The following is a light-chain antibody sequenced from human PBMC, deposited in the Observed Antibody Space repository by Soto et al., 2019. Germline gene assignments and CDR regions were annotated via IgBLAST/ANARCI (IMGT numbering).Light chain of an antibody. V-gene: IGKV1-39*01. J-gene: IGKJ5*01. Sequence: DIQMTQSPSSLSASVGDRVTITRRASQSISSYLNWYQQKPGKAPKLLIYAASSLQSGVPSRFSGSGSGTDFTLTISSLQPEDFATYYCQQSYSTVITFGQGTRLEIK. CDR3: QQSYSTVIT. CDR2: AAS. CDR1: QSISSY.